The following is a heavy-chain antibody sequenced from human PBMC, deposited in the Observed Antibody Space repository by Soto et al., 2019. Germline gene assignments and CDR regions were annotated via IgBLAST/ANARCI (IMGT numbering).Heavy chain of an antibody. CDR2: ISSDGTTT. CDR1: AFSFTDYY. CDR3: ARGRQYFHY. J-gene: IGHJ1*01. V-gene: IGHV3-11*01. Sequence: QVPLVESGGGLVKPGGSLRLSCVVSAFSFTDYYVSWIRQAPEKGLECVSYISSDGTTTYYADSVKGRFTISRDNAKNSLYLQMDSLRADDTAVYYCARGRQYFHYWGQGTLVTVSS.